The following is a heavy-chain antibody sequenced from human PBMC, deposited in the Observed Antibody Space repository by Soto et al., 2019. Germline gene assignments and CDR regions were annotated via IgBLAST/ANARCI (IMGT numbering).Heavy chain of an antibody. CDR3: TTDPLGVVVTAFPSYYFDY. CDR1: GFTFSNAW. CDR2: IKSKTDGGTT. D-gene: IGHD2-21*02. J-gene: IGHJ4*02. V-gene: IGHV3-15*01. Sequence: GESLKISCAASGFTFSNAWMSWVRQAPGKGLEWVGRIKSKTDGGTTDYAAPVKGRFTISRDDSKNTLYLQMNSLKTEATAVYYCTTDPLGVVVTAFPSYYFDYWGQGTLVTVSS.